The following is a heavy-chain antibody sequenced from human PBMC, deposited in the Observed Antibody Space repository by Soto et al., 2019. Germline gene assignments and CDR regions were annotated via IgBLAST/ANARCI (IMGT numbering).Heavy chain of an antibody. CDR1: GGTIISYA. Sequence: ASVKVSCKASGGTIISYAISWVRQAAGKGFEWMGGFDPEDGETIYAQKFQGRVTMTEDTSTDTAYMELSSLRSEDTAVYYCATDGNWSYIGPQYAFDIWGQGTMVTVS. CDR3: ATDGNWSYIGPQYAFDI. J-gene: IGHJ3*02. D-gene: IGHD1-7*01. V-gene: IGHV1-24*01. CDR2: FDPEDGET.